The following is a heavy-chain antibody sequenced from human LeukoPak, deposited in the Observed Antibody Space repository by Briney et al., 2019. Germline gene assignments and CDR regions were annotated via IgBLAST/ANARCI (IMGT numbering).Heavy chain of an antibody. D-gene: IGHD3-3*01. Sequence: SETLSLTCTVSGGSISSYYWSWIRQPPGKGLEWIGYIYYSGSTNYNPSLKSRVTISVDTSKNQFSLKLSSVTAADTAVYCCARDGALRFLEWSNYYYYGMDVWGQGTTVTVSS. CDR3: ARDGALRFLEWSNYYYYGMDV. CDR2: IYYSGST. V-gene: IGHV4-59*01. J-gene: IGHJ6*02. CDR1: GGSISSYY.